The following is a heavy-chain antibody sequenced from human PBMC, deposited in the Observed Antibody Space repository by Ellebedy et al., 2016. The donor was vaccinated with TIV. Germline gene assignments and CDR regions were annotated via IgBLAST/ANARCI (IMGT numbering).Heavy chain of an antibody. Sequence: GESLKISXAASGFTFSSYAMSWVRQAPGKGLEWVSAISGGGGSTYYADSVKGRFTISRDNSKNTLYLQMNSLRAEDTAVYYCAKDSRYCSGGSCYSSPAPGDYWGQGTLVTVSS. CDR2: ISGGGGST. CDR3: AKDSRYCSGGSCYSSPAPGDY. D-gene: IGHD2-15*01. V-gene: IGHV3-23*01. CDR1: GFTFSSYA. J-gene: IGHJ4*02.